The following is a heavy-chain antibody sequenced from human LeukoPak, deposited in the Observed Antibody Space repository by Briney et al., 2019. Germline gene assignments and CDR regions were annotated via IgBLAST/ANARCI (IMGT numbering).Heavy chain of an antibody. CDR3: ARGEVAALLDAFDI. J-gene: IGHJ3*02. D-gene: IGHD2-15*01. V-gene: IGHV1-8*01. CDR1: GYTFTSYD. CDR2: MNPNSGNT. Sequence: GASVKVSCKPSGYTFTSYDINWVRQATGQGLEWMGWMNPNSGNTGYAQKFQGRVTMTRNTSISTAYMELSSLRSEDTAVYYCARGEVAALLDAFDIWGQGTMVTVSS.